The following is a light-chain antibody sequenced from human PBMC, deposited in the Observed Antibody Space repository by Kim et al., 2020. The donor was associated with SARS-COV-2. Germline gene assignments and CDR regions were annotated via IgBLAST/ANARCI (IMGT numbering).Light chain of an antibody. J-gene: IGKJ1*01. CDR3: MQALQTPPL. CDR2: LGS. CDR1: QSLLHSNGYNY. Sequence: DIVMTQSPLSLPVTPGEPASISCRSSQSLLHSNGYNYLDWYLQKPGQSPQLLIYLGSNRASGVPDRFSGSGSGTDFTLKISRVEAEDVGVYYCMQALQTPPLFGQVTKVDIK. V-gene: IGKV2-28*01.